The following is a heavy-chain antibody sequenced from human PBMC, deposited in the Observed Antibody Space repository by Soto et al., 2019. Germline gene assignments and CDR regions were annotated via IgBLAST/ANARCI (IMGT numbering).Heavy chain of an antibody. J-gene: IGHJ3*02. Sequence: EVQLVESGGGLVQPGGSLRLSCAASGFTVSSNYMSWVRQAPGKGLEWVSVIYSGGSTYYADSVKGRFTISRDNSKNTLYLQMNSLRAEDTAVYYCARGFGVLCCAFDIWGQGTMVTVSS. D-gene: IGHD2-8*01. V-gene: IGHV3-66*01. CDR2: IYSGGST. CDR1: GFTVSSNY. CDR3: ARGFGVLCCAFDI.